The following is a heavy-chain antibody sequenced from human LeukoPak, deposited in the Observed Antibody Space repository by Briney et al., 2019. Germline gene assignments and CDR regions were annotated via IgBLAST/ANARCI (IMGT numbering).Heavy chain of an antibody. V-gene: IGHV3-7*01. CDR1: GFNFSSYG. D-gene: IGHD3-3*01. J-gene: IGHJ6*02. CDR3: ARSLGVVAPYYYYYGMDV. CDR2: IKQGGSEK. Sequence: GWPLRLSCAASGFNFSSYGMSWVRQAPGKGLEWVANIKQGGSEKHYVDSVKGRFTISRDNAQNSLYLQMNSLRAEDTAVYYCARSLGVVAPYYYYYGMDVWGQGTTVTVPS.